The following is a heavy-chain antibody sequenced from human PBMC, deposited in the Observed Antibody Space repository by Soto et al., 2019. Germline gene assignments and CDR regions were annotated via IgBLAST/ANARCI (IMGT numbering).Heavy chain of an antibody. CDR2: ISSYNGDT. D-gene: IGHD5-18*01. Sequence: QVQLVQSGAEVKKPGASVKVSCKASGYTFTRSGISWVRQAPGQGPEWMGWISSYNGDTNYAQTFQGRVTMTTDTTTRTSYMERRSLRSDDTAEYDSAIQGLATYNYYRMDVWGQGTPVTVSS. CDR3: AIQGLATYNYYRMDV. V-gene: IGHV1-18*01. CDR1: GYTFTRSG. J-gene: IGHJ6*02.